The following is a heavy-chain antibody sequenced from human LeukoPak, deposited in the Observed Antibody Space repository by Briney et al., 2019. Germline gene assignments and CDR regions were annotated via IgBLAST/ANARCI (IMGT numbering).Heavy chain of an antibody. D-gene: IGHD6-19*01. Sequence: PSQTLSLTCTVSGGSISSGSYYWSWIRQPAGKGLEWIGRIYTSGSTNYNPSLKSRVTISVDTSKNHFSLKLSSVTAADTAVYYCARSSGYSSGWYRVQHDYWGQGTLVTVSS. J-gene: IGHJ4*02. CDR1: GGSISSGSYY. CDR2: IYTSGST. V-gene: IGHV4-61*02. CDR3: ARSSGYSSGWYRVQHDY.